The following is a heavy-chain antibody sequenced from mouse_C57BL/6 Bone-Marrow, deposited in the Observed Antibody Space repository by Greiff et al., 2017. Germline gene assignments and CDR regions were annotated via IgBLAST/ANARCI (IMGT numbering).Heavy chain of an antibody. D-gene: IGHD2-14*01. V-gene: IGHV14-4*01. Sequence: EVQLQESGAELVRPGASVKLSCTASGFNIKDDYMHWVKQRPEQGLEWIGWIDPENGDTEYASKFQGKATITADTSSNTAYLQLSSLTSEDTAVYYCTTDNWYDAYWGQGTLVTVSA. CDR3: TTDNWYDAY. CDR2: IDPENGDT. CDR1: GFNIKDDY. J-gene: IGHJ3*01.